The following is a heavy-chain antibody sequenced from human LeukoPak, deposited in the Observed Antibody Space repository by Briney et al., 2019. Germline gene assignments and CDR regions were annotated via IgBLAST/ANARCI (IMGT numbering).Heavy chain of an antibody. V-gene: IGHV4-31*03. CDR3: ARATGGAAAADFDP. D-gene: IGHD6-13*01. J-gene: IGHJ5*02. CDR2: IYYTGTTT. Sequence: SETLSLTCSVSGGSVTSGSYYWSWIRQHPGKGLEWIGFIYYTGTTTYYNPSLKSRATISVDTSKNHFSLKLTSVTAADTAVYYCARATGGAAAADFDPWGQGTLVTVSS. CDR1: GGSVTSGSYY.